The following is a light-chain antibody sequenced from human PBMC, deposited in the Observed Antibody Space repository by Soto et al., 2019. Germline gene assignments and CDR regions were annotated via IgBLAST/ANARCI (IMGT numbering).Light chain of an antibody. J-gene: IGKJ1*01. CDR3: QQYYNPPKI. Sequence: DIVMTQSPDSLAVSLGERATINCKSSQTILYGPNNKNYLAWYQQKPGQPPKLLIYWASTRESGVPDRFSGSGSEKNFTLTISILQAEDVAVYYCQQYYNPPKIFAQGPRVEIK. V-gene: IGKV4-1*01. CDR2: WAS. CDR1: QTILYGPNNKNY.